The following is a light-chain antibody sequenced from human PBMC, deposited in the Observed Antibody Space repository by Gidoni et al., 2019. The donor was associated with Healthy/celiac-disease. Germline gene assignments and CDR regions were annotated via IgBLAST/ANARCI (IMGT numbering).Light chain of an antibody. CDR3: SSYTSSSTLGYV. V-gene: IGLV2-14*01. CDR2: DVS. Sequence: QSALTQPASVSWSPGQSLTISCTGTSSDVGGYNYVSWYQQHPGKAPKLMIYDVSNRPSGVSNRFSGSKSGNTASLTISGLQAEDEADYYCSSYTSSSTLGYVFGTGTKVTV. CDR1: SSDVGGYNY. J-gene: IGLJ1*01.